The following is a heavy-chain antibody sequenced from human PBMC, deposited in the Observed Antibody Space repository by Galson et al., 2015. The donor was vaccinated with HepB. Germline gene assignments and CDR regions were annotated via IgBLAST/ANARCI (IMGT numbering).Heavy chain of an antibody. J-gene: IGHJ4*02. D-gene: IGHD6-19*01. CDR3: TTDLGSGWYAR. CDR2: IKAKVDGGTT. V-gene: IGHV3-15*01. CDR1: GFTFSDAW. Sequence: LRLSCAASGFTFSDAWMSWVRQAPGKGLEWIGFIKAKVDGGTTDYAAPVKGRFTISRDDSKNTLYLQMDSLKTEDTAVYYCTTDLGSGWYARWGQGIPVTVSS.